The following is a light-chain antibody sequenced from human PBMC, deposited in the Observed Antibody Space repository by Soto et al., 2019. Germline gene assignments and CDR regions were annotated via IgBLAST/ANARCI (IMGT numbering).Light chain of an antibody. CDR1: ESVSTY. CDR3: QHRRNTFT. CDR2: DAS. V-gene: IGKV3-11*01. J-gene: IGKJ3*01. Sequence: EIVLTQSPATLSLSPGETATLSCGASESVSTYLAWYQQEPGQAPRLLIYDASHRATGTPARFSGSGSMTDFTLTISSLEPEDSAVYYCQHRRNTFTFGPGTKVEIK.